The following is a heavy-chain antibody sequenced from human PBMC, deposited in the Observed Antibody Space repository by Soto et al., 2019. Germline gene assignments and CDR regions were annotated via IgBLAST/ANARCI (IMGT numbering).Heavy chain of an antibody. D-gene: IGHD6-19*01. J-gene: IGHJ4*02. CDR2: ITVSGDST. CDR1: GFTFSSYA. V-gene: IGHV3-23*01. Sequence: EVQLLESGGGLVQPGGSLRLSCAASGFTFSSYAMRWVRQAPGKGLEWVSAITVSGDSTYYADSVRGQFTISRDNSKNTLFLQMNSLRVADTAVYYCAKQLHNSGAIDYWGQGTLVTVSS. CDR3: AKQLHNSGAIDY.